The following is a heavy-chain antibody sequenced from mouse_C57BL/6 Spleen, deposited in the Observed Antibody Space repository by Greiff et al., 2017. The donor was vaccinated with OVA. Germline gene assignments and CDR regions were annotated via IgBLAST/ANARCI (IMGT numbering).Heavy chain of an antibody. CDR3: ARDASFAY. CDR2: IDPSDSYT. Sequence: VQLQQPGAELVKPGASVKLSCKASGYTFTSYWMQWVKQRPGQGLEWIGEIDPSDSYTNYNQKFKGKATLTVDTSSSTAYMQLSSLTSEDSVVYYCARDASFAYWGQGTLVTVSA. CDR1: GYTFTSYW. V-gene: IGHV1-50*01. J-gene: IGHJ3*01.